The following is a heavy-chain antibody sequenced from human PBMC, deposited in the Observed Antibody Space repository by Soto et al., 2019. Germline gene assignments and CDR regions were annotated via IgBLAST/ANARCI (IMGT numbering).Heavy chain of an antibody. CDR3: ARGRGSGWPFDY. CDR1: GYTFTTYY. J-gene: IGHJ4*02. V-gene: IGHV1-46*03. D-gene: IGHD6-19*01. Sequence: QVQLVQSGAEVKKPGASVKVSCKASGYTFTTYYMHWVRRAPGQGLEWMGIINLNGGSTSYTQKSQGRVTMTRDTSTSTVYMDLSSLRSEDTAVYYCARGRGSGWPFDYWGQGTLVTVSS. CDR2: INLNGGST.